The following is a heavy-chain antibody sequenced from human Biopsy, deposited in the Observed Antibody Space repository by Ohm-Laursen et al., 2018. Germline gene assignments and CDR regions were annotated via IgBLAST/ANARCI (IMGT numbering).Heavy chain of an antibody. CDR3: ATRGGDDFWSGHYSEIYYYYTLDV. CDR1: GYTYPDYY. V-gene: IGHV1-2*02. D-gene: IGHD3-3*01. CDR2: IKPNNGDT. Sequence: ASVKVSCKASGYTYPDYYVHWVRQAPGQGLEWMEWIKPNNGDTDYSQRFQGRVTLAWDRSTSTGYMEVSSLRSGDTALYYCATRGGDDFWSGHYSEIYYYYTLDVWGQGTTVTVSS. J-gene: IGHJ6*02.